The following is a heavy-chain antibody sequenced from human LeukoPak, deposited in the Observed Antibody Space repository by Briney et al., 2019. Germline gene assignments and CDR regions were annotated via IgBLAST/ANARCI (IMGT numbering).Heavy chain of an antibody. Sequence: GGSLRLSCTGSGFIFSRYAVSWVRQAPGKGLEWVSAISKNTVDTYYTDSVKGRLTISRDSSKNTVYLQMNSLRAEDTAVYYCVRDMEPLRYFDTWGQGTLVTVSS. V-gene: IGHV3-23*01. D-gene: IGHD3-9*01. J-gene: IGHJ4*02. CDR2: ISKNTVDT. CDR1: GFIFSRYA. CDR3: VRDMEPLRYFDT.